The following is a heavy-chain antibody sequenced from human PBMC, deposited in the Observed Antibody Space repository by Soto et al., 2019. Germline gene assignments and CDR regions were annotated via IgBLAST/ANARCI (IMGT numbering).Heavy chain of an antibody. J-gene: IGHJ6*02. CDR3: ARDETGDAYYYYDGMDV. Sequence: QVQLVQSGAEVKKPGSSVKVSCKASGGTFNTYNINWVRQAPGQGLEWMEGILPIFGTTNYAQRFQGRVTITADDSTSTAYMELSSLRAEDTAVYYGARDETGDAYYYYDGMDVWGQGTTVTVTS. CDR2: ILPIFGTT. D-gene: IGHD7-27*01. V-gene: IGHV1-69*01. CDR1: GGTFNTYN.